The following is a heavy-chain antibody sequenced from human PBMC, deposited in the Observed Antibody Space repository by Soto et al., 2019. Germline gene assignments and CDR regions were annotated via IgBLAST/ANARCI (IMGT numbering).Heavy chain of an antibody. CDR3: ARSQGSSTSLEIYYYYYYGMDV. D-gene: IGHD2-2*01. CDR1: GGTFSSYA. J-gene: IGHJ6*02. V-gene: IGHV1-69*01. CDR2: IIPIPGTA. Sequence: QVQLVQSGAEVKKPGSSVKVSCKASGGTFSSYAISWVRQAPGQGLEWMGGIIPIPGTANYAQKFQGRVTINADESTSTAYMELSSLRSADTAVYYCARSQGSSTSLEIYYYYYYGMDVWGQWTTVTVSS.